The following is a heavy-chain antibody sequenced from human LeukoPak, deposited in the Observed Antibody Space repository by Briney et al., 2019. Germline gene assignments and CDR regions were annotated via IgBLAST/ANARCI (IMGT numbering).Heavy chain of an antibody. CDR2: ISGSGGST. CDR1: GFTFSSYA. Sequence: GGSLRLSCAASGFTFSSYAMSWVRQAPGKGREWVSAISGSGGSTYYADSVKGRFTISRDNSKNTLYLQMNSLRAEDTAVYYCAKSEGPYYYYYMDVWGKGTTVTVSS. CDR3: AKSEGPYYYYYMDV. J-gene: IGHJ6*03. V-gene: IGHV3-23*01.